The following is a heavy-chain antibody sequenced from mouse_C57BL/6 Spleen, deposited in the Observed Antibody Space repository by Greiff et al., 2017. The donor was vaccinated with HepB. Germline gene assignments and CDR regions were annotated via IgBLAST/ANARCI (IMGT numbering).Heavy chain of an antibody. V-gene: IGHV1-66*01. Sequence: QVQLQQSGPELVKPGASVKISCKASGYSFTSYYIHWVKQRPGQGLEWLGWIYPGSGNTKYNEKFKGKATLTADTSSSTAYMQLSSLTSEDSAVYYCARDYGKDYAMDYWGQGTSVTVSS. CDR1: GYSFTSYY. CDR2: IYPGSGNT. D-gene: IGHD2-1*01. CDR3: ARDYGKDYAMDY. J-gene: IGHJ4*01.